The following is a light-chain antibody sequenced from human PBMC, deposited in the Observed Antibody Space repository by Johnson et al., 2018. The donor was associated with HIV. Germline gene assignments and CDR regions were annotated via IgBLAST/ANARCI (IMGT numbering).Light chain of an antibody. CDR2: DDN. J-gene: IGLJ1*01. Sequence: QSVLTQPPSVSAAPGQKVTISCSGSSSNIGNNYVSWYQQVPGTAPKLLIYDDNKRPSGIPDRFSGSKSGTSATLGITGLQTGDAADYYCGTVDKSPSAPYVIGPGTKVPVL. V-gene: IGLV1-51*01. CDR3: GTVDKSPSAPYV. CDR1: SSNIGNNY.